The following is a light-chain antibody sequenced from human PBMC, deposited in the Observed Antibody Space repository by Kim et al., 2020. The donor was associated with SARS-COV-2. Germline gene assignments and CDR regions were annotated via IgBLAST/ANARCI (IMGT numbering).Light chain of an antibody. V-gene: IGLV3-19*01. CDR1: SLRSYY. CDR2: GKN. Sequence: SSELTQDPTVSVALGQTVRISCQGDSLRSYYASWYQQKPGQAPVLVIYGKNNRPPGIPDRFSGSSSGNTASLTITGAQAEDEGHNYCNSRDSRGYRRVF. CDR3: NSRDSRGYRRV. J-gene: IGLJ2*01.